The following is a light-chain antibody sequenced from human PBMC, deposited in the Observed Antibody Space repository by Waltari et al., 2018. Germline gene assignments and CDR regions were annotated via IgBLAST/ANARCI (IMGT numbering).Light chain of an antibody. V-gene: IGLV2-8*01. Sequence: QSALTQPPSPSGSRGQSVTISCTGTSSDVGGYNFVSWYQQHPGKAPKLIIYEVTKRPSGVPDRFSGSKSENTASLTVSGLQTEDEADYYCSSFAGTNTRLGVLFGGGTKLTVL. J-gene: IGLJ2*01. CDR1: SSDVGGYNF. CDR2: EVT. CDR3: SSFAGTNTRLGVL.